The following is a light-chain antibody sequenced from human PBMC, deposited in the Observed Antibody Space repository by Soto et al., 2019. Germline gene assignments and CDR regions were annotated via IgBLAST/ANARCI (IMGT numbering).Light chain of an antibody. V-gene: IGLV2-23*01. CDR2: EGS. CDR3: CSYAGSSTYV. J-gene: IGLJ1*01. CDR1: SSDVGSYNL. Sequence: ALTQPASVSGSPGQSITISCTGTSSDVGSYNLVSWYQQHPGKAPKLMIYEGSKRPSGVSNRFSGSKSGNTASLTISGLQAEDEADYYCCSYAGSSTYVFGTGTKLTVL.